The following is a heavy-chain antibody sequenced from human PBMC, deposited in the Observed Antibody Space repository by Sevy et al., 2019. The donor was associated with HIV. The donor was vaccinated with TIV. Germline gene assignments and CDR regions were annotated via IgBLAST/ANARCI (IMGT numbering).Heavy chain of an antibody. CDR1: GFTFSTYA. D-gene: IGHD2-15*01. V-gene: IGHV3-23*01. J-gene: IGHJ4*02. CDR3: AKDLYGGSFDY. CDR2: ISSSGGST. Sequence: GGSLRLSCAASGFTFSTYAMSWVRQAPGKGLEWVSAISSSGGSTYYADSVKGRFTFPRDNSKSTLYLHMNSLRAEDTAIYYCAKDLYGGSFDYWGQGTLVTVSS.